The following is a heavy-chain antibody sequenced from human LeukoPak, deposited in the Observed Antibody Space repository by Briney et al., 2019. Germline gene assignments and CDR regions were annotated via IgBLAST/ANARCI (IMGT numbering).Heavy chain of an antibody. J-gene: IGHJ4*02. D-gene: IGHD3-10*01. V-gene: IGHV1-2*02. CDR3: ARDFMVRGVTTPDY. CDR1: GYTFVGNH. Sequence: VKVYCKASGYTFVGNHIHWVRQAPGQGLEWMGWMNPNCGVTNYAQKFQGRVSMTRDTSISTAYMEMNSLRYDDTAVYYCARDFMVRGVTTPDYWGQGTVGTVSS. CDR2: MNPNCGVT.